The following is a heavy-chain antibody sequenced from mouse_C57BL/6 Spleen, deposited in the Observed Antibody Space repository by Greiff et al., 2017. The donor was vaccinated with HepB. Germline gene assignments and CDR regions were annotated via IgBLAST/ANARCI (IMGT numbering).Heavy chain of an antibody. CDR1: GFTFSSYG. V-gene: IGHV5-6*02. CDR2: ISSGGSYT. Sequence: EVMLVESGGDLVKPGGSLKLSCAASGFTFSSYGMSWVRQTPDKRLEWVATISSGGSYTYYPDSVKGRFTISRDNAKNTLYLQMSSLKSEDTAMYYCARRVSGDFDVWGTGTTVTVSS. CDR3: ARRVSGDFDV. D-gene: IGHD4-1*01. J-gene: IGHJ1*03.